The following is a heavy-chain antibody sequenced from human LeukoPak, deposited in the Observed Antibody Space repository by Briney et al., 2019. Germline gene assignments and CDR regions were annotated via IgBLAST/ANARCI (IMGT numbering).Heavy chain of an antibody. CDR1: GYTFTSYG. J-gene: IGHJ5*02. D-gene: IGHD3-10*01. CDR3: ARVVSPRGWFDP. V-gene: IGHV1-18*01. CDR2: ISAYNGNT. Sequence: ASVKVSCKASGYTFTSYGISWVRQAPGRGLEWMGWISAYNGNTNYAQKLQGRVTMTTDTSTSTAYMQLRSLRSDDTAVYYCARVVSPRGWFDPWGQGTLVTVSS.